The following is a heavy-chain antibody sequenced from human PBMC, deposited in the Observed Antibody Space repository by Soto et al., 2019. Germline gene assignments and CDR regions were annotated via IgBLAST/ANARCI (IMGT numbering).Heavy chain of an antibody. Sequence: SSETLSLTCTVSGGSISSGGYYWSWIRQHPGKGLEWIGYIYYSGSTYYNPSLKSRVTISVDTSKNQFSLKLSSVTAADTAVYYCARDARLWSGAYYYYGMDVWGQGTTVTVSS. D-gene: IGHD3-3*01. CDR2: IYYSGST. CDR1: GGSISSGGYY. CDR3: ARDARLWSGAYYYYGMDV. V-gene: IGHV4-31*03. J-gene: IGHJ6*02.